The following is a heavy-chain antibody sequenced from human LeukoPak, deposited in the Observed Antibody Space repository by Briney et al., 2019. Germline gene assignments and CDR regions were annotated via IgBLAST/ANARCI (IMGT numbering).Heavy chain of an antibody. V-gene: IGHV1-69*01. Sequence: SVKVSCKASGGTFSSYAISWVRQAPGQGLEWMGGIIPIFGTANYAQKFQGRVTITADESTNTAYMELSSLRSEDTAVYYCARAPVAMVFHLPDYWGQGTLVTVSS. D-gene: IGHD5-18*01. J-gene: IGHJ4*02. CDR1: GGTFSSYA. CDR3: ARAPVAMVFHLPDY. CDR2: IIPIFGTA.